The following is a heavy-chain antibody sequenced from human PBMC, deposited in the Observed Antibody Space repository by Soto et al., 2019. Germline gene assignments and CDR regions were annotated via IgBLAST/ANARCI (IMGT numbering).Heavy chain of an antibody. Sequence: QVQLVQSGAEVKKPGASVKVSCRASGYNFRDYYLHWVRQAPGAGLEWMGSIIPNNGDTHYAQRFQGRITLTTDTSLDTAYMEIDGLTLDDTAIYFCARSGDRINSAAWIDPWGQGALVTVSS. J-gene: IGHJ5*02. CDR1: GYNFRDYY. CDR2: IIPNNGDT. D-gene: IGHD2-15*01. CDR3: ARSGDRINSAAWIDP. V-gene: IGHV1-2*02.